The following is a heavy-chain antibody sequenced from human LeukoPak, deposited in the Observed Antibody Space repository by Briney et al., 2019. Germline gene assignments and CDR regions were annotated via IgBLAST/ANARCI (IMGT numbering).Heavy chain of an antibody. V-gene: IGHV4-38-2*02. Sequence: SETLSLTCAVSGYSISSGYYWGWIRQPPGKGLEWIGSIYHSGSTYYNPSLKSRVTISVDTSKNQFSLKVSSVTAADTAVYYCARDRYSYGPYEDWGQGTLVTVSS. CDR1: GYSISSGYY. D-gene: IGHD5-18*01. CDR2: IYHSGST. J-gene: IGHJ4*02. CDR3: ARDRYSYGPYED.